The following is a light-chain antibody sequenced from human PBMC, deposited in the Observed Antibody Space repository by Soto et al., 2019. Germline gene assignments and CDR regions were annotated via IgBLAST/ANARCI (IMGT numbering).Light chain of an antibody. CDR3: QQSSNWPPIN. Sequence: EIVLTQSPSTLSLSPVERATLSFMASQSVSSYLAWYQQKPGQAPRLLIYDASNRATGIPARFSGSGSGTDFTLTISSLEPEDFAVYYCQQSSNWPPINFGQGTRLEIK. CDR1: QSVSSY. V-gene: IGKV3-11*01. CDR2: DAS. J-gene: IGKJ5*01.